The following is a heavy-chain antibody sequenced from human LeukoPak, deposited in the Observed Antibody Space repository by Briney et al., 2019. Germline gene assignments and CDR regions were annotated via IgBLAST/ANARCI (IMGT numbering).Heavy chain of an antibody. CDR2: IYYSGST. CDR3: ARGGGIAARPRSFDP. CDR1: GGSISSSSYY. V-gene: IGHV4-39*01. D-gene: IGHD6-6*01. Sequence: PSETLSITCTVSGGSISSSSYYWGWIRQPPGKGLEWIGNIYYSGSTYYNPSLKSRVTISVDTSKNQFSLKLSSVTAADTAVYYCARGGGIAARPRSFDPWGQGTLVTVSS. J-gene: IGHJ5*02.